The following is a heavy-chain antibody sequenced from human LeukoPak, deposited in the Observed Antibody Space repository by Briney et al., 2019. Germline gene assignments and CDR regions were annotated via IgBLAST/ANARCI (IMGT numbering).Heavy chain of an antibody. V-gene: IGHV3-23*01. CDR2: IFGSGGSA. D-gene: IGHD2-15*01. J-gene: IGHJ4*02. CDR1: GFTYGSYA. Sequence: GGSLRLSCAASGFTYGSYAMYWVRQAPGKGLEWVSGIFGSGGSAHYADSVKGRFTISRDNSKNTVYLQMDSLRVEDTAIYYCAKTTTGYSSGRYPAWPIDYWGQGTLVTVSS. CDR3: AKTTTGYSSGRYPAWPIDY.